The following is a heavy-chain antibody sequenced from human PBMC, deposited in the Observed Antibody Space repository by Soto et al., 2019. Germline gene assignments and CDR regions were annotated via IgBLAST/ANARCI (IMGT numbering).Heavy chain of an antibody. Sequence: QVQLQESGPGLVKPSETLSLTCTVSGGSISRYYWSWIRQPPGKGLEWIGYIYYSGSTNYTPSLKSRVTISVDTSKNQFSLKLSSVTAADTAVYYCARGISSWYANDAFDIWGQGTMVSVSS. J-gene: IGHJ3*02. V-gene: IGHV4-59*08. CDR2: IYYSGST. CDR3: ARGISSWYANDAFDI. D-gene: IGHD6-13*01. CDR1: GGSISRYY.